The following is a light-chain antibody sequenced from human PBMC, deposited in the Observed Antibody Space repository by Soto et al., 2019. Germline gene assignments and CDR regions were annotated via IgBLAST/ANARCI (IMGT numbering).Light chain of an antibody. J-gene: IGKJ1*01. V-gene: IGKV3-20*01. CDR2: GAS. Sequence: EIVLTQSPGTLSLSPGERATLSCRASQSVSSSSLAWYQQKPGQAPRLLIYGASSRATGIPDRFSGSGSGTDFTLTISRLEPEDFAVYYCQQYGSSLRTFGQGTKVEIE. CDR3: QQYGSSLRT. CDR1: QSVSSSS.